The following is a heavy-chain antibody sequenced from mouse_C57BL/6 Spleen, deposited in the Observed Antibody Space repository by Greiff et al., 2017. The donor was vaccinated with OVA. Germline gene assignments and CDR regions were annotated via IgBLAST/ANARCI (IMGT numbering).Heavy chain of an antibody. J-gene: IGHJ1*03. V-gene: IGHV1-55*01. CDR2: IYPGSGST. D-gene: IGHD1-1*01. CDR1: GYTFTSYW. CDR3: ARRGSSYFDV. Sequence: QVQLKQPGAELVKPGASVKMSCKASGYTFTSYWITWVKQRPGQGLEWIGDIYPGSGSTNYNEKFKSKATLTVDTSSSTAYMQLSSLTSEDSAVYYCARRGSSYFDVWGTGTTVTVSS.